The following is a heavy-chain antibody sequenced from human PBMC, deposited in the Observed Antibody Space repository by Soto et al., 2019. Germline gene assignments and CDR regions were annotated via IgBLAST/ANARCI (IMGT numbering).Heavy chain of an antibody. CDR3: AKDSGSYYAGEYYYYGMDV. CDR2: ISGSGGST. Sequence: EVQLLESGGGLVQPGGSLRLSCAASGFTFSSYAMSWVRQAPGKGLEWVSAISGSGGSTYYADSVKGRFTISRDNSKNTLYLQMNSLRAEDTAVYYCAKDSGSYYAGEYYYYGMDVWGQGTTVTVSS. D-gene: IGHD1-26*01. J-gene: IGHJ6*02. CDR1: GFTFSSYA. V-gene: IGHV3-23*01.